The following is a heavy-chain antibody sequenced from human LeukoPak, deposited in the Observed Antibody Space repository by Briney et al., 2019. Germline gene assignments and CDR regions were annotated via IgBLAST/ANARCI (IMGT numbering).Heavy chain of an antibody. V-gene: IGHV4-30-2*01. J-gene: IGHJ3*02. CDR3: ARGRLGSGPRRNAFDI. CDR2: INHSGST. Sequence: PSETLSLTCTVSGGSISSGGYSWSWVRQPPGKGLEWIGFINHSGSTNYNPSLKSRVTISVDTSKNQFSLKLSSVTAADTAVYYCARGRLGSGPRRNAFDIWGQGTMVTVSS. D-gene: IGHD3-10*01. CDR1: GGSISSGGYS.